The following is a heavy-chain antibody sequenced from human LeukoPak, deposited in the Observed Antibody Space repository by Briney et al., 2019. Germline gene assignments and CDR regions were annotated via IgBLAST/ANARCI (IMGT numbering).Heavy chain of an antibody. J-gene: IGHJ4*02. V-gene: IGHV3-7*01. CDR1: GFAFSGFG. D-gene: IGHD1-26*01. Sequence: GGSLRLSCVASGFAFSGFGLSWVRQAPGRGLEWVANIKQDGGEKYYVDSVKGRFTISRDNAKNSLFLQMNSLRVEDTAVYYCARLGGSYYTYWGQGTLVTVSS. CDR3: ARLGGSYYTY. CDR2: IKQDGGEK.